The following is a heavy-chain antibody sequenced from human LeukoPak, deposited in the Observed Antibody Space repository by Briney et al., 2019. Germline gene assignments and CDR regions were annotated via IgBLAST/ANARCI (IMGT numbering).Heavy chain of an antibody. CDR1: GYTFTSYD. CDR2: MNPNSGKT. V-gene: IGHV1-8*01. CDR3: AVPIVVVTATDAFDI. J-gene: IGHJ3*02. Sequence: ASVKVSCKASGYTFTSYDINWVRQATGQGLEWMGWMNPNSGKTGYAQKFQGRVTMTRNTSISTAYMELSSLRSEDTAVYYCAVPIVVVTATDAFDIWGQGTMVTVSS. D-gene: IGHD2-21*02.